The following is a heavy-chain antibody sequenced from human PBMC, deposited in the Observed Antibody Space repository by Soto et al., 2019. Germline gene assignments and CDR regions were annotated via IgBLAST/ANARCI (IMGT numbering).Heavy chain of an antibody. J-gene: IGHJ4*02. Sequence: GGSLRLSCAASEFTFISYAMSWVRQTPGKGLGWVSAISGSGGSTYYSDSMKGRFTISRDNSKNTLYLQMNSLRAEDTAIYYCAKAFFGSYYFDYWGQGTRGTAPQ. D-gene: IGHD1-26*01. V-gene: IGHV3-23*01. CDR2: ISGSGGST. CDR3: AKAFFGSYYFDY. CDR1: EFTFISYA.